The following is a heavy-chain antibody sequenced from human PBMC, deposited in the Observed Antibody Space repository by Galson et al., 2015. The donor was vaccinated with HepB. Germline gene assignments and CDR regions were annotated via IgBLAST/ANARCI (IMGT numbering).Heavy chain of an antibody. CDR1: GFTFSSYS. CDR2: ISSSSSYI. D-gene: IGHD2-2*01. V-gene: IGHV3-21*01. J-gene: IGHJ3*02. Sequence: SLRLSCAASGFTFSSYSMNWVRQAPGKGLEWVSSISSSSSYIYYADSVKGRFTISRDNAKNSLYLQMNSLRAEDTAVYYCARYCSSTSCRHDAFDIWGQGTMVTVSS. CDR3: ARYCSSTSCRHDAFDI.